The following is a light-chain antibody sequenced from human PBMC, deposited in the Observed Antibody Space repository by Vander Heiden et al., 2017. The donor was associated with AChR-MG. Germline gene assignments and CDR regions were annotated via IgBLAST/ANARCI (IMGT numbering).Light chain of an antibody. CDR1: QSVSSSY. J-gene: IGKJ2*01. CDR2: GAS. Sequence: EIVFTQSPGTLSLSPGERATLSCRASQSVSSSYLAWHQQKPGQPPRLLIYGASSSATPIPDRFSGSGSGTAFTLTIIRLEPEAFAVYYCHHEFSSPYTFGQGTKLEIK. V-gene: IGKV3-20*01. CDR3: HHEFSSPYT.